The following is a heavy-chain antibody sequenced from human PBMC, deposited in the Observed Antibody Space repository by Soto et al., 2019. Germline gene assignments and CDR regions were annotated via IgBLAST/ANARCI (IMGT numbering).Heavy chain of an antibody. CDR2: INPSGGST. J-gene: IGHJ6*02. V-gene: IGHV1-46*01. Sequence: ASVKVSCKASGYTFTSYYMHWVRQAPGQGLEWMGIINPSGGSTSYAQKLQGRVTMTGDTSTSTVYMELSSLRSEDTAVYYCARSTAVAETYYYYGMDVWGQGTTVTVSS. CDR1: GYTFTSYY. D-gene: IGHD6-19*01. CDR3: ARSTAVAETYYYYGMDV.